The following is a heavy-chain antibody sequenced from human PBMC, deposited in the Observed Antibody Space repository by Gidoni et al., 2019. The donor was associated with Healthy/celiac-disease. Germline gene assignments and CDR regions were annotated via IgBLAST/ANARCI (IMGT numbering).Heavy chain of an antibody. CDR2: ISSSSSTI. CDR1: GFTFSSVS. V-gene: IGHV3-48*02. Sequence: EVQLVESGGGLVQPGGSLRLSCAASGFTFSSVSMTWVRQAPGKGLEWVSYISSSSSTIDYADSVKGRFTISRDNAKNSLYLQMNSLREEDTAVYYCARDLFDSSVAIPHAFDIWGQGTMVTVSS. J-gene: IGHJ3*02. D-gene: IGHD3-22*01. CDR3: ARDLFDSSVAIPHAFDI.